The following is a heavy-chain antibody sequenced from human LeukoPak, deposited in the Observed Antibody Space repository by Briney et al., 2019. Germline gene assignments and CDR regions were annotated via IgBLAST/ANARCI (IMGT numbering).Heavy chain of an antibody. CDR2: IYYDGST. V-gene: IGHV3-66*02. D-gene: IGHD6-25*01. CDR3: EAGEDV. J-gene: IGHJ6*04. CDR1: GFNVSNNY. Sequence: GGSLKLSCAASGFNVSNNYVSWVRQAPGKGLEWISIIYYDGSTFYADSVKGRFTISRDISRNTVYLQMNSLRSEDTAVYYCEAGEDVWGEGTTVGVSS.